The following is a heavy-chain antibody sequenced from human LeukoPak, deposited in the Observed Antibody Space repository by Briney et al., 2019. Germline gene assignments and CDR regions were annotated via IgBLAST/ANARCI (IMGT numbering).Heavy chain of an antibody. CDR2: ISGSSNYI. D-gene: IGHD6-6*01. Sequence: RAGGSLRLSCAASGFTFSSYSMSWVRQAPGKVLEWVASISGSSNYIYSADSVKGRFTISRDNAKNSLYLQMNSLRVEDTAVYYCARELVGEIDYWGQGTLVTVSS. CDR3: ARELVGEIDY. J-gene: IGHJ4*02. CDR1: GFTFSSYS. V-gene: IGHV3-21*01.